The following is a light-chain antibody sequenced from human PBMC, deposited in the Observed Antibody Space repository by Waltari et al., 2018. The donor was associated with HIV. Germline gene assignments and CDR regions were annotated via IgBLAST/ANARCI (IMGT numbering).Light chain of an antibody. J-gene: IGKJ5*01. V-gene: IGKV2-28*01. CDR2: LGS. CDR1: QSLLHSNGYNC. Sequence: DIVMTKSPLYLPVTPGEPASISCRSSQSLLHSNGYNCLDWYLQKPGQSPQLLIYLGSNRASGVPDRFSGSGSGTDFTLKISRVEAEDVGVYYCMQALQTPFTFGQGTRLEIK. CDR3: MQALQTPFT.